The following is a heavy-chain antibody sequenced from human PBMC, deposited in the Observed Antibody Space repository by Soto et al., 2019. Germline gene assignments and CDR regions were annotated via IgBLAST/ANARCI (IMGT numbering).Heavy chain of an antibody. CDR3: ARGVRFLYWYYYYGMDV. D-gene: IGHD3-3*01. V-gene: IGHV4-34*01. CDR2: INHSGST. CDR1: GGSFSGYY. J-gene: IGHJ6*02. Sequence: SETLSLTCAVYGGSFSGYYWSWIRQPPGKGLEWIGEINHSGSTNYNPSLKSRVTISVDTSKNQFSLKLSSVTAADTAVYYCARGVRFLYWYYYYGMDVWGQGTTVTVSS.